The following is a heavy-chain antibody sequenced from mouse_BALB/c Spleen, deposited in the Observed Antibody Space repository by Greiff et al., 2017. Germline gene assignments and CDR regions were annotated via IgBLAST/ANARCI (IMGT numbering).Heavy chain of an antibody. D-gene: IGHD2-10*02. CDR1: GYTFPSYW. V-gene: IGHV1S81*02. CDR2: INPSNGRT. Sequence: QVQLKPSGAELAKPGASVKLSCKASGYTFPSYWMHWVKQRPGQGLEWIGEINPSNGRTNYNETFKSKATLTVDKSSSTAYMQLSSLTSEDSAVYYCARKKYGNYPYAMDYWGQGTSVTVSS. CDR3: ARKKYGNYPYAMDY. J-gene: IGHJ4*01.